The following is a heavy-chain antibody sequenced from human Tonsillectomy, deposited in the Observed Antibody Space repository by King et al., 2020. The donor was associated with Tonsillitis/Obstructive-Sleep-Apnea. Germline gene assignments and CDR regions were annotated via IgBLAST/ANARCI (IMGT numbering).Heavy chain of an antibody. D-gene: IGHD7-27*01. V-gene: IGHV1-58*01. CDR3: AARTLNWGHDEDDDAFDI. CDR2: IVVGSGNT. J-gene: IGHJ3*02. CDR1: GFTFTSSA. Sequence: QLVESGPEVKKPGTSVKVSCKASGFTFTSSAVQWVRQARGQRLEWIGWIVVGSGNTNYAQKFQERVTITRDMSTSTAYMELSSLRSEDTAVYYCAARTLNWGHDEDDDAFDIWGQGTMVTVSS.